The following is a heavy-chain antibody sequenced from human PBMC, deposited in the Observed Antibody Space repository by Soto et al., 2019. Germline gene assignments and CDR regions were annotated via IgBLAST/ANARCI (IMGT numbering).Heavy chain of an antibody. CDR1: GYSFTTYW. D-gene: IGHD3-22*01. CDR3: ARLTLAQDRSGYHIFDD. CDR2: IDPTDSYT. V-gene: IGHV5-10-1*01. Sequence: VQLVQSGAEVKEPGESLRISCQASGYSFTTYWISWVRQMPGKGLECMGRIDPTDSYTDYGPSFEGHVTMSVDRSINTAYLEWSSLKASDSAMYYCARLTLAQDRSGYHIFDDWGLGTLVTVAS. J-gene: IGHJ4*02.